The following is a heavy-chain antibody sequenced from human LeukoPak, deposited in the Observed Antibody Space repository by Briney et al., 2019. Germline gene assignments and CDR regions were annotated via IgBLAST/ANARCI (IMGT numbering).Heavy chain of an antibody. J-gene: IGHJ1*01. CDR1: GFTVSDHY. Sequence: GGSLRLSCVASGFTVSDHYLDWVRQAPGKGLEWVGLIRKKSDRYTTEYAASVKGRFTISRDDSTNSVYLQMSSLKSEDTAVYYCADIGGGGSNTRWGEGTVVTVSS. D-gene: IGHD2-15*01. V-gene: IGHV3-72*01. CDR2: IRKKSDRYTT. CDR3: ADIGGGGSNTR.